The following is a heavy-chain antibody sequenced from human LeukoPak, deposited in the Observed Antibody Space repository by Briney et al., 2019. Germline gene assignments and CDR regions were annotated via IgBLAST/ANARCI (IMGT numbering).Heavy chain of an antibody. Sequence: PGGSLRLSCAASGFTFDDYGMSWVRQAPGKGLEWVSGINWNGGSTGYADSVKGRFTISRDNAKNSLYLQMNSLRAEDTALYYCARGRSGWDYYDSSGDFQGVFDYWGQGTLVTVSS. V-gene: IGHV3-20*04. D-gene: IGHD3-22*01. J-gene: IGHJ4*02. CDR2: INWNGGST. CDR1: GFTFDDYG. CDR3: ARGRSGWDYYDSSGDFQGVFDY.